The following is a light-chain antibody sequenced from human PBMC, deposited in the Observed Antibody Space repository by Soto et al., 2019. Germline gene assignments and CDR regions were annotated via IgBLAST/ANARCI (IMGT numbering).Light chain of an antibody. J-gene: IGLJ2*01. Sequence: QSVLTQPPSASGTPGQRVTISCSGSGSNIGRNTVNWFQQLPGTAPKLLIYSNTQRPSGVPDRFSGSKSGTSASLAISGLQSEDEADYYCAAWDDSLNGVVFGGGTKLTVL. CDR1: GSNIGRNT. V-gene: IGLV1-44*01. CDR3: AAWDDSLNGVV. CDR2: SNT.